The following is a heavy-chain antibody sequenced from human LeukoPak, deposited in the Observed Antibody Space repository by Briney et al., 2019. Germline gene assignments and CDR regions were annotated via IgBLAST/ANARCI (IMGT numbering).Heavy chain of an antibody. CDR1: GGSISSYY. CDR3: AREPGFDSSGYLNWFDP. CDR2: IYYSGST. J-gene: IGHJ5*02. V-gene: IGHV4-59*01. Sequence: PSETLSLTCTVSGGSISSYYWSWIRQPPGKGLEWIGYIYYSGSTNYNPSLESRVTISVDTSKNQLSLKLSSVTAADTAVYYCAREPGFDSSGYLNWFDPWGQGTLVTVSS. D-gene: IGHD3-22*01.